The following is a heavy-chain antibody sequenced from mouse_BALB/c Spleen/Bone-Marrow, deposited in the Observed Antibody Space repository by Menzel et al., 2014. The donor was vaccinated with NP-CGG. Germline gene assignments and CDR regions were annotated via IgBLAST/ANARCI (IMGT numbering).Heavy chain of an antibody. CDR2: IHPNSGNT. CDR1: GYTFTSSW. J-gene: IGHJ2*01. CDR3: ARGGNYRFDY. Sequence: VQLQQSGSVLVRPGASVKLSCKASGYTFTSSWMHWAKQRPGQGLEWIGEIHPNSGNTNYNEKFKGKATLTVDTSSSTAYVDLSSLTSVDSAVYFCARGGNYRFDYWGQGTDLTDSS. V-gene: IGHV1S130*01. D-gene: IGHD2-1*01.